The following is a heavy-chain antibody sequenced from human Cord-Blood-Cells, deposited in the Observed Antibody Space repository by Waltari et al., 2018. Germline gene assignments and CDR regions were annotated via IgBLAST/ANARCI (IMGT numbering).Heavy chain of an antibody. D-gene: IGHD3-10*01. V-gene: IGHV1-2*04. Sequence: QVQLVQSGAEVKKPGASVKVSCKASGYTFTGYYMHWVRQAPGQGLEWMGWINPNSVGTNYAEKFQGWVTMTRDTSISTAYMELSRLRSDDTAVYYCARQTMAPNYYYYYYGMDVWGQGTTVTVSS. CDR1: GYTFTGYY. CDR2: INPNSVGT. CDR3: ARQTMAPNYYYYYYGMDV. J-gene: IGHJ6*02.